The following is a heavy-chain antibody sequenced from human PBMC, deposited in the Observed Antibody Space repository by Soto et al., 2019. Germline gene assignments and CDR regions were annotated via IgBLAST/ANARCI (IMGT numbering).Heavy chain of an antibody. Sequence: PSETLSLTCTVSNGSVSSGTYSWSWVRQPPGKGLEWIGYISRLDNPYFHPSFKSRVTMSIDRSRNQFYLNLSSMTAADRAVYYCARGAGYDPFDYWGQGVLVTVSS. CDR2: ISRLDNP. CDR3: ARGAGYDPFDY. CDR1: NGSVSSGTYS. V-gene: IGHV4-30-2*01. J-gene: IGHJ4*02. D-gene: IGHD5-12*01.